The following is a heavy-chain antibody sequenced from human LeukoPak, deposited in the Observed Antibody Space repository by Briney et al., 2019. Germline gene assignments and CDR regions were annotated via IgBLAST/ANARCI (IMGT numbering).Heavy chain of an antibody. Sequence: GGSLRLSCAASGFTFGNFWMSWVRQAPGKGLEWVANIKQDGSEKYYVDSVKGRFTISRDNAKNSLSLQMNSLRAEDTAVYYCARDRGSSSWGYYYGMDVWGQGTSVTVSS. J-gene: IGHJ6*02. D-gene: IGHD6-6*01. CDR1: GFTFGNFW. CDR2: IKQDGSEK. CDR3: ARDRGSSSWGYYYGMDV. V-gene: IGHV3-7*03.